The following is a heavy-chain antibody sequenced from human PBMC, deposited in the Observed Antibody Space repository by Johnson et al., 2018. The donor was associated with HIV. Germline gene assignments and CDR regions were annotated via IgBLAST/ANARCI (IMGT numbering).Heavy chain of an antibody. CDR1: GLSFSNFG. CDR3: ARDRAWNYEGAFDI. Sequence: QVQLVESGGGVVQPGKSLTLSCVVSGLSFSNFGIHWVRQAPGKGPEWVAVISFDGTLKKYADSVKGRFTISRDNSKNTLYLQMNSLRAEDTAVYYCARDRAWNYEGAFDIWGQGTMVTVSS. D-gene: IGHD1-7*01. V-gene: IGHV3-33*08. CDR2: ISFDGTLK. J-gene: IGHJ3*02.